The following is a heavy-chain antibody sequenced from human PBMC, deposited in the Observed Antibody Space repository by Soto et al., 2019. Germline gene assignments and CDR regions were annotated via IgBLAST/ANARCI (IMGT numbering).Heavy chain of an antibody. CDR3: ASIPGGPPLRYFDY. J-gene: IGHJ4*02. D-gene: IGHD3-10*01. CDR2: ISSSGSYI. V-gene: IGHV3-21*01. CDR1: GFTFSSHI. Sequence: KSGGALRLSCAASGFTFSSHIMNWVRQSPGKGLEWVSSISSSGSYIYYADSLKGRFAISRDNAKNSLYLQMNSLRAEDTAVYYCASIPGGPPLRYFDYWGQGTLVTVSS.